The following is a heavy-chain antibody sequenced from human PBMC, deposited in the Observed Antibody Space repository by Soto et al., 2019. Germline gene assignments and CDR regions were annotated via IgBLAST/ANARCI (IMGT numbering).Heavy chain of an antibody. J-gene: IGHJ4*02. V-gene: IGHV1-69*02. CDR1: GGTFSSYT. Sequence: QVQLVQSGAEVKKPGSSVKVSCKASGGTFSSYTISWVRQAPGQGLEWMGRIIPILGIANYAQKFQGRVTITADKSTSTAYMELRDLRSEDTAVYYCARLTMVRGANVFDYWGQGPLVTVSS. CDR3: ARLTMVRGANVFDY. CDR2: IIPILGIA. D-gene: IGHD3-10*01.